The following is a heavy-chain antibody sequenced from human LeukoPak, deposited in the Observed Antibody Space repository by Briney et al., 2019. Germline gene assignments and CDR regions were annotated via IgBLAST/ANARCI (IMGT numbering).Heavy chain of an antibody. D-gene: IGHD2-2*01. V-gene: IGHV3-23*01. J-gene: IGHJ4*02. CDR2: ISGSGGST. Sequence: GGSLRLSCAASGFTFSSYAMSWVRQAPGKGLEWVSAISGSGGSTYYADSVKGRFTISRDNSKNTLYLQMNSLRAEDTAVYYCAKVRKSSTSWPGDYWGQGTLVTVSS. CDR1: GFTFSSYA. CDR3: AKVRKSSTSWPGDY.